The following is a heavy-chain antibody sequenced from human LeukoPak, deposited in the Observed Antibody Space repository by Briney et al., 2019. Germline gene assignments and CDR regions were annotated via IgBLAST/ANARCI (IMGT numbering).Heavy chain of an antibody. CDR2: IYHSGST. CDR1: GYSISSGYY. CDR3: ARATGYCSNTSCYNYFDC. Sequence: SETLSLTCAVSGYSISSGYYWGWIRQPPGRGLEWIGSIYHSGSTYYNPSLKSRVTISVDTPKNQFSLKLSSVTAADTAVYYCARATGYCSNTSCYNYFDCWGQGTLVTVSS. D-gene: IGHD2-2*02. J-gene: IGHJ4*02. V-gene: IGHV4-38-2*01.